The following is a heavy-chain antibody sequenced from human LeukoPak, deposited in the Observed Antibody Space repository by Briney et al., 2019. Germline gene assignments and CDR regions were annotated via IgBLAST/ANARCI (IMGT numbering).Heavy chain of an antibody. CDR3: AKVGATRYCSSTSCYLRYYYYYMDV. V-gene: IGHV3-30*02. CDR1: GFTFSSYG. CDR2: IRYDGSNK. D-gene: IGHD2-2*01. Sequence: GGSLRLSCAASGFTFSSYGMHWVRQAPGKGLEWVAFIRYDGSNKYYADSVKGRFTISRDNSKNTLYLQMNSLRAEDTAVYYCAKVGATRYCSSTSCYLRYYYYYMDVRGKGTTVTISS. J-gene: IGHJ6*03.